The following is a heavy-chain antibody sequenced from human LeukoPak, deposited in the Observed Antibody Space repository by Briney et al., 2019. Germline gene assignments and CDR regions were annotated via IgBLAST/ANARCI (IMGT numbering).Heavy chain of an antibody. V-gene: IGHV3-53*01. Sequence: GGSLRLSCAASGFFVSSNYMSWVRQAPGKGLEWVSVIYSGGGSIYYADSVKGRFTTSRDNSKNTVYLQMNSLRAEDTAVYYCARSPYYMDVWGNGTTDTVSS. CDR1: GFFVSSNY. CDR3: ARSPYYMDV. J-gene: IGHJ6*03. CDR2: IYSGGGSI.